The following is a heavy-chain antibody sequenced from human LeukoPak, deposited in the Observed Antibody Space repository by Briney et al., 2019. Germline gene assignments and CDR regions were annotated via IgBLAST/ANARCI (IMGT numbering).Heavy chain of an antibody. J-gene: IGHJ4*02. Sequence: GGSLRLSCAASGFTFSIYGMHWVRQAPGKGLEWVAFIRYDGSNKYYADSVKGRFTISRDNSKNTLYLQMNSLRAEDTAVYYCASYYDFWSGYYTFDYWGQGTLVTVSS. V-gene: IGHV3-30*02. CDR3: ASYYDFWSGYYTFDY. CDR2: IRYDGSNK. D-gene: IGHD3-3*01. CDR1: GFTFSIYG.